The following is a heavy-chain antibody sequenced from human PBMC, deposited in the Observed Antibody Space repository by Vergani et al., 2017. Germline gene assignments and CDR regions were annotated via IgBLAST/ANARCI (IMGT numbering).Heavy chain of an antibody. D-gene: IGHD6-19*01. CDR2: INHSGST. Sequence: QVQLQESGPGLVKPSETLSLTCAVYGGSFSGYYWSWIRQPPGKGLEWIGEINHSGSTNYNPSLKSRVTISVDTSKNQFSLKLSSVTAADTAVYYCARGGTLAVAGRQYYFDYWGQGTLVTVSS. V-gene: IGHV4-34*01. J-gene: IGHJ4*02. CDR3: ARGGTLAVAGRQYYFDY. CDR1: GGSFSGYY.